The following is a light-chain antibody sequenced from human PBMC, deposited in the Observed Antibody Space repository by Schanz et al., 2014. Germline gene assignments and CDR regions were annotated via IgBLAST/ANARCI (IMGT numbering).Light chain of an antibody. CDR3: QQRYNWPRT. CDR2: DAS. J-gene: IGKJ1*01. Sequence: ESVLTQSPGTLSLSPGERVTLSCRASQSVSSGYLAWYQQKPGQAPRLLIYDASNRATGIPARFSGSGSGTDFTLTISSLEPEDFAVYYCQQRYNWPRTFGQGTKVEIK. CDR1: QSVSSGY. V-gene: IGKV3D-20*02.